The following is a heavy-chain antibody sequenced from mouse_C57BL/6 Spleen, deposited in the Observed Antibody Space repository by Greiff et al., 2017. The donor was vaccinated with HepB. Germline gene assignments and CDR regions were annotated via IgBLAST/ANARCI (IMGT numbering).Heavy chain of an antibody. CDR2: INPYNGGT. D-gene: IGHD1-1*01. Sequence: VQLQQSGPVLVKPGASVKMSCKASGYTFTDYYMNWVKQSHGKSLEWIGVINPYNGGTSYNQKFKGKATLTVDKSSSTAYMESNSLTSEDSAVYYCARSFYGSSYGWYFDVWGTGTTVTVSS. CDR3: ARSFYGSSYGWYFDV. CDR1: GYTFTDYY. V-gene: IGHV1-19*01. J-gene: IGHJ1*03.